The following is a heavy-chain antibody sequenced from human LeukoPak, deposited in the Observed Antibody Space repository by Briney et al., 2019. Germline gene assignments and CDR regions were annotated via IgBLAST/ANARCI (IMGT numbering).Heavy chain of an antibody. V-gene: IGHV3-21*01. CDR2: ITSRSDYI. CDR3: ARVSGTSITGAFDI. CDR1: GFTFSSYS. J-gene: IGHJ3*02. Sequence: PGGSLRLSXAASGFTFSSYSMDWVRQAPGKGLEWVSSITSRSDYIYYADSGKGRFIISRDNARNSVYLQMNGLRVEDTAVYYCARVSGTSITGAFDIWGQGTMVTVSS. D-gene: IGHD2-2*01.